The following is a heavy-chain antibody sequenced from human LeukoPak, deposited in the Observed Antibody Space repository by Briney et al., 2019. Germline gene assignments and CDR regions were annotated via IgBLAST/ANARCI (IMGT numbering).Heavy chain of an antibody. CDR2: ISAYNGNT. CDR3: ARVGSRFCTSTSCFDF. D-gene: IGHD2-2*01. CDR1: GYTFTSYG. V-gene: IGHV1-18*01. J-gene: IGHJ4*03. Sequence: GASVKVSCKASGYTFTSYGISWVRQVPGQGLEWMGWISAYNGNTNYAQKLQGRVTMTTDTSTSTAYMELSSLRSDDTAVVYCARVGSRFCTSTSCFDFWGQGTLVTVSS.